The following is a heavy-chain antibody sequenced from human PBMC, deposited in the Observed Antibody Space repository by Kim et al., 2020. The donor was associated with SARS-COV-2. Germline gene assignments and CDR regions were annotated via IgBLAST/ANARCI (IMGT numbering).Heavy chain of an antibody. J-gene: IGHJ4*02. CDR3: ARVMVRGVIMVSSDFDY. D-gene: IGHD3-10*01. V-gene: IGHV7-4-1*02. Sequence: ASVKDSCKASGYTFTSYAMNWVRQAPGQGLEWMGWINTNTGNPTYAQGFTGRFVFSLDTSVSTAYLQISSLKAEDTAVYYCARVMVRGVIMVSSDFDYWGQGTLVTVSS. CDR2: INTNTGNP. CDR1: GYTFTSYA.